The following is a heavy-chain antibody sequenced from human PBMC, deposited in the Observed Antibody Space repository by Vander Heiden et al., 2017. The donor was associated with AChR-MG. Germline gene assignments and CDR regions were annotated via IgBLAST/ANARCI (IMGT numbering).Heavy chain of an antibody. J-gene: IGHJ3*02. V-gene: IGHV3-30-3*01. CDR2: ISYDGSNK. Sequence: QVRLVESGGGVVRPGRSLRPPCAASGFTSSRSAMRWVRQAPGKGLGWVAVISYDGSNKYYADSVKGRFTISRDNSKNTLYLQMNSLRAEDTAVYYCAREGPMTTVTKRGPDAFDIWGQGTMVTVSS. CDR3: AREGPMTTVTKRGPDAFDI. D-gene: IGHD4-17*01. CDR1: GFTSSRSA.